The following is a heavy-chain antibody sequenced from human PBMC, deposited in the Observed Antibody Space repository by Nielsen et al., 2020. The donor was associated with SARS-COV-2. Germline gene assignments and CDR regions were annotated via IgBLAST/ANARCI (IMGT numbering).Heavy chain of an antibody. CDR2: ISSSGSTI. D-gene: IGHD3-16*01. J-gene: IGHJ4*02. CDR1: GFTFSSYS. V-gene: IGHV3-48*01. CDR3: AKGGRLALDY. Sequence: GGSLRLSCAASGFTFSSYSMNWVRQAPGKGLEWVSYISSSGSTIYYADSVKGRFTISRDNSKNTLYLQMNSLRAEDTAVYYCAKGGRLALDYWGKGTLVTVSS.